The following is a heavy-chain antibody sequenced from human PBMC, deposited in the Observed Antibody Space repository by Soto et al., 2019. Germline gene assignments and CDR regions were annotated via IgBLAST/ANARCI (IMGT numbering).Heavy chain of an antibody. V-gene: IGHV4-31*01. CDR2: IYYSGST. Sequence: PSETLSLTCTVSGGSISSGGYYWSWIRQHPGKGLEWIGYIYYSGSTYYNPSLKSLVTISVDTSKNQFSLKLSSVTAADTAVYYCARVYSSSWTGTLFDYWGQGTLVTSPQ. CDR3: ARVYSSSWTGTLFDY. CDR1: GGSISSGGYY. J-gene: IGHJ4*02. D-gene: IGHD6-13*01.